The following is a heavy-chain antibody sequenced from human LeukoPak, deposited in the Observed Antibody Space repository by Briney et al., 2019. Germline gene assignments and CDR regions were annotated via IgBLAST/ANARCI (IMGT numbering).Heavy chain of an antibody. V-gene: IGHV3-23*01. CDR1: GFSFSSYA. J-gene: IGHJ4*02. CDR3: AKADYDILIGYYPSFDQ. D-gene: IGHD3-9*01. CDR2: ISDSGTGT. Sequence: PGGSLRLPCAASGFSFSSYAMNWVRQAPGKGLEWVSGISDSGTGTHYADSVKGRFTISRDNSKNTLFLQMKSLRAEDTAVYYCAKADYDILIGYYPSFDQWGQGTQATVSS.